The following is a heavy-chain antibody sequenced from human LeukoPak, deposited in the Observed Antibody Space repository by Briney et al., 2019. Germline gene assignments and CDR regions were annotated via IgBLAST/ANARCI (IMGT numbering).Heavy chain of an antibody. D-gene: IGHD3-9*01. CDR3: ARVTGYTIEDYFDY. Sequence: TSETLSLTCTVSGGSISSYYWSWIRQPPGKGLEWIGYIYYSGSTNYNPSLKSRVTISVKTSKNQFSLKLRSVTAADTAVYYCARVTGYTIEDYFDYWGQGTLVTVSS. CDR2: IYYSGST. J-gene: IGHJ4*02. V-gene: IGHV4-59*01. CDR1: GGSISSYY.